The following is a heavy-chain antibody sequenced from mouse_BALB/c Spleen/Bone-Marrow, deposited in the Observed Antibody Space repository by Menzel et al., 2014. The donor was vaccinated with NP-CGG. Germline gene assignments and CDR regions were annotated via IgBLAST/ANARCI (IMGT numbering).Heavy chain of an antibody. CDR3: ARDYGSVGWYFAV. D-gene: IGHD1-2*01. V-gene: IGHV1-26*01. CDR1: VYSFTGYY. Sequence: VYLQQSGPDLVKPGASEKISCKASVYSFTGYYMQWVKQSHGKSLEWIGRFNPNNGGTSCKQKFKGKAILTVDKSSSTAYMELRSLTSEDSAVYYCARDYGSVGWYFAVWGAGTPVIVSS. CDR2: FNPNNGGT. J-gene: IGHJ1*01.